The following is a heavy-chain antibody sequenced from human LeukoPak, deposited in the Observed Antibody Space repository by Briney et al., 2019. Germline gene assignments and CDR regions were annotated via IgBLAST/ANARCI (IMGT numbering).Heavy chain of an antibody. CDR2: ISSSSSYI. V-gene: IGHV3-21*01. CDR3: ASRSEDYYDSSGYYRPSKDAFDI. J-gene: IGHJ3*02. CDR1: GFTFSSYS. Sequence: TGGSLRLSCAAFGFTFSSYSMNWVRQAPGKGLEWVSSISSSSSYIYYADSVKGRFTISRDNAKNSLYLQMNSLRAEDTAVYYCASRSEDYYDSSGYYRPSKDAFDIWGQGTMVTVSS. D-gene: IGHD3-22*01.